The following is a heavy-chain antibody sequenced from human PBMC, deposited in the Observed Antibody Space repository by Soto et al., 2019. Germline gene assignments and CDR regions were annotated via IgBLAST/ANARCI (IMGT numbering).Heavy chain of an antibody. D-gene: IGHD3-22*01. CDR3: ARDNYYDSSGLAFDI. Sequence: PVVSLSLSCAASGFTFSSHAMHWVRQAPGKGLEWVAVTSYDGSKKYYADSVKGRFTISRDNSRNTIYLQMNSLRAEDTAVYYCARDNYYDSSGLAFDIWGQGTMVTVSS. CDR1: GFTFSSHA. V-gene: IGHV3-30-3*01. CDR2: TSYDGSKK. J-gene: IGHJ3*02.